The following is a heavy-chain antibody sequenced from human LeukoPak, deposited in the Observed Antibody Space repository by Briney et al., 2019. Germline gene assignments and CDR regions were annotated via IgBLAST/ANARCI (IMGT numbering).Heavy chain of an antibody. V-gene: IGHV1-18*01. CDR3: ATLAVFHTQGIDS. J-gene: IGHJ4*02. CDR2: ISTYNDNT. D-gene: IGHD2-15*01. CDR1: GYTFNTYN. Sequence: ASVKVSCKASGYTFNTYNINWVRQAPGQGLEWMGWISTYNDNTNYAQKFQGRVTMTTDTSTSTAYMELRSLRSDDTAVYYCATLAVFHTQGIDSWGQGTLITVSS.